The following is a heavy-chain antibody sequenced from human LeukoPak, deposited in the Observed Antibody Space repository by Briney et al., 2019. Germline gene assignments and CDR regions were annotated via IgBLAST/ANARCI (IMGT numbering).Heavy chain of an antibody. CDR3: ARDIGSGWMEGYFDY. CDR2: IWYDGSNK. V-gene: IGHV3-33*01. D-gene: IGHD6-19*01. Sequence: PGRSLRLSCAASEFTFSSYVMHWVRQAPGKGLEGVTVIWYDGSNKYYADSLNGRFNISRDNSKTPLSLQMTSLRAEATSIYYCARDIGSGWMEGYFDYWGQETLVTVSS. CDR1: EFTFSSYV. J-gene: IGHJ4*02.